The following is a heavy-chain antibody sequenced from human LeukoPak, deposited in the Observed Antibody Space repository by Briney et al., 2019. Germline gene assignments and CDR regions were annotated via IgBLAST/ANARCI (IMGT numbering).Heavy chain of an antibody. D-gene: IGHD3-22*01. CDR3: ARFRYYDSSGYPRIDP. CDR1: GGSISSYY. Sequence: SETLSLTCTVSGGSISSYYWSWIRQPPGKGVEWIGFIYYNGNTNYNPSLKSRVTISVDTSKNQFSLKLSSVTAADTAVYYCARFRYYDSSGYPRIDPWGQGTLVTVSS. CDR2: IYYNGNT. J-gene: IGHJ5*02. V-gene: IGHV4-59*01.